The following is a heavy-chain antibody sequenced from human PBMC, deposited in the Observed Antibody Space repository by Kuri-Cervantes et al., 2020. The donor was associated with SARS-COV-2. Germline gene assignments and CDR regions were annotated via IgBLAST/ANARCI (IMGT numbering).Heavy chain of an antibody. Sequence: GGSLRLSCQGSGYSFTSYRINWVRQMPGKGLEWLGDIDPSDSNVNYNPSFQGHVIISVDKSISIVYLQWNSLRASDTAMYYCARPTRGKLDWGPGTLVTVSS. J-gene: IGHJ4*02. D-gene: IGHD1-7*01. CDR2: IDPSDSNV. CDR1: GYSFTSYR. V-gene: IGHV5-10-1*01. CDR3: ARPTRGKLD.